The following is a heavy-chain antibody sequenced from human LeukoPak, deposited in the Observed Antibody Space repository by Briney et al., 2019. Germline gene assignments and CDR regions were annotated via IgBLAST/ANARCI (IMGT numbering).Heavy chain of an antibody. CDR3: ANLHRGWLPHSYFDY. J-gene: IGHJ4*02. D-gene: IGHD3-22*01. Sequence: GGSLRLSCAASGFAFSDYYMSWVRQAPGKGLEWVLAISGSGGSTYYADSVKGRFTISRDNSKNTLYLQMNSLRAEDTAVYYCANLHRGWLPHSYFDYWGQGTLVTVSS. V-gene: IGHV3-23*01. CDR1: GFAFSDYY. CDR2: ISGSGGST.